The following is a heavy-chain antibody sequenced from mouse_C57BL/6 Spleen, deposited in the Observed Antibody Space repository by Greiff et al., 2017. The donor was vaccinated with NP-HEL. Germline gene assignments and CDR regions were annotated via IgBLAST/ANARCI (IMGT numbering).Heavy chain of an antibody. CDR2: IDPEDGDT. CDR1: GFNIKDYY. Sequence: VQLQHSGAELVRPGASVKLSCTASGFNIKDYYMHWVKQRPEQGLEWIGRIDPEDGDTEYAPKFQGKATMTADTSSNTAYLQLSSLTSEDTAVYYCTTPHYYGSSYDWFAYWGQGTLVTVSA. D-gene: IGHD1-1*01. CDR3: TTPHYYGSSYDWFAY. V-gene: IGHV14-1*01. J-gene: IGHJ3*01.